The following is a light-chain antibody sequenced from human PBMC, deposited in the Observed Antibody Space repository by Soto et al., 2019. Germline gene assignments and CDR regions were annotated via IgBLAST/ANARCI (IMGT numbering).Light chain of an antibody. V-gene: IGKV4-1*01. CDR1: QSVLYSSNNKNY. CDR2: WAS. CDR3: QQYYSTPPYT. J-gene: IGKJ2*01. Sequence: DIVMTQSPDSLAVSLGERATINCKSSQSVLYSSNNKNYLAWYQQKPGQPPKLLIYWASTRESGVPDRVSGSGSGTDLTLTISSLHAEDVEVYYCQQYYSTPPYTFGQGTKLEIK.